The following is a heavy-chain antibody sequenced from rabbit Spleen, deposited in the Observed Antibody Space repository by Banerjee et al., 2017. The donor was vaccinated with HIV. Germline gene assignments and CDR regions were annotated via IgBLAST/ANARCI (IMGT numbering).Heavy chain of an antibody. CDR3: ARDLSGTVSGRWTDRLNL. D-gene: IGHD1-1*01. CDR1: GFSFSDRDV. V-gene: IGHV1S45*01. J-gene: IGHJ3*01. CDR2: INTATGKA. Sequence: QEQLVESGGGLVKPEGSLTLTCKASGFSFSDRDVMCWVRQAPGKGLEWIACINTATGKAVYASWAKGRFTITKTSSTTVTLQMTSLTAADTATYFCARDLSGTVSGRWTDRLNLWGPGTLVTVS.